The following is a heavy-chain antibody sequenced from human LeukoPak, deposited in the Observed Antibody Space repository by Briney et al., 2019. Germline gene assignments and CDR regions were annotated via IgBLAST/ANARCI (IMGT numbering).Heavy chain of an antibody. CDR3: AKYGCGRARYYYYYMDV. CDR2: LNGSGSET. V-gene: IGHV3-23*01. J-gene: IGHJ6*03. Sequence: GGSLRLSCAASGFTFTNYFMSWVRQAPGKGLEWVAGLNGSGSETYYVDSVKGRFTVSRDNSNNTLYLQMNSLRDEDTAVYYCAKYGCGRARYYYYYMDVWGKGTTVTVSS. D-gene: IGHD6-19*01. CDR1: GFTFTNYF.